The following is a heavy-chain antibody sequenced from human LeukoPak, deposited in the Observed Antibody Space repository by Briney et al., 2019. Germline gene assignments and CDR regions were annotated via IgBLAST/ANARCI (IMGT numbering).Heavy chain of an antibody. V-gene: IGHV4-4*07. CDR1: GGSISSYY. J-gene: IGHJ5*02. Sequence: SETLSLTCTVSGGSISSYYWSWIRQPAGKGLEWIGRIYTSGSTNYNPSLKSRVTMSVDTSKNQFSLKLSSVTAADTAVYYCARGRRILLWFGELPRHRGNWCDPWGQGTLVTVSS. D-gene: IGHD3-10*01. CDR2: IYTSGST. CDR3: ARGRRILLWFGELPRHRGNWCDP.